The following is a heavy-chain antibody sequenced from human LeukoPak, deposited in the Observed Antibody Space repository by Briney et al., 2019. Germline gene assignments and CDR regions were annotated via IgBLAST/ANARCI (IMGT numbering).Heavy chain of an antibody. CDR3: ARNDYDFWSGYYTPYYYMDV. D-gene: IGHD3-3*01. V-gene: IGHV4-61*01. J-gene: IGHJ6*03. Sequence: SETLSLTCTVSGGSVSSGSYYWSWIRQPPGKGLEWIGYIYYSGSTNYNPSLKSRVTISVDTSKNQFSLKLSSVTAAETAVYYCARNDYDFWSGYYTPYYYMDVWGKGTTVTVSS. CDR2: IYYSGST. CDR1: GGSVSSGSYY.